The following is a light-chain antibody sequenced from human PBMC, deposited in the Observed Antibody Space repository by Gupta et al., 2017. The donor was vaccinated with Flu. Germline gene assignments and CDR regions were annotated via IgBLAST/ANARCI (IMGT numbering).Light chain of an antibody. CDR3: LQGDSTPPT. CDR1: QSVSNF. CDR2: AAS. J-gene: IGKJ4*02. Sequence: PSPRSASVGDRVTITCRASQSVSNFLDWYQQKPGKAPKLLIFAASTLQGGVPSRFSGSGSGTDFTLTINSLQPEDFATYYCLQGDSTPPTFGRGTTVEIK. V-gene: IGKV1-39*01.